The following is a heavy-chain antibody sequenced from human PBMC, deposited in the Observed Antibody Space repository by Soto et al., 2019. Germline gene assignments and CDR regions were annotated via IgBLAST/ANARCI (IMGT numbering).Heavy chain of an antibody. D-gene: IGHD6-13*01. CDR3: ARSKPRYSSSWPGYYGMDV. CDR1: GGSFSGYY. CDR2: INHSGST. V-gene: IGHV4-34*01. Sequence: SETLSLTCAVYGGSFSGYYWSWIRQPPGKGLEWIGEINHSGSTNYNPSLKSRVTISVDTSKNQFSLKLSSVTAADTAVYYCARSKPRYSSSWPGYYGMDVWGQGTTVTVSS. J-gene: IGHJ6*02.